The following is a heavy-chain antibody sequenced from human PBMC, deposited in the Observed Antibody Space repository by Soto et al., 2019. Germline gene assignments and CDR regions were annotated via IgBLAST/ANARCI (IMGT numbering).Heavy chain of an antibody. CDR1: GFTFSSYR. Sequence: VQLVESGGAVVQPGTSLRLSCTASGFTFSSYRMHWVRQAPGNGLEWVAIIWYDGSHKFYVDSVKGRFAVSRDNSKNTVYLQMNSLTGEDTAVYYCARPRYSGDDPDALEIWGRGTLVTISS. J-gene: IGHJ3*02. CDR3: ARPRYSGDDPDALEI. V-gene: IGHV3-33*01. CDR2: IWYDGSHK. D-gene: IGHD5-12*01.